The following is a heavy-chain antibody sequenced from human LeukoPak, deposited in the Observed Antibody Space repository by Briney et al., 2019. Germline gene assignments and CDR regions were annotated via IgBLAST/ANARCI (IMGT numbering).Heavy chain of an antibody. CDR2: INHRGST. CDR3: AGTRYCSGGSCYSGNWFDP. Sequence: PSETLSLTCAVYGGSFSGYYWSWIRRPPGKGLEWIGEINHRGSTNYNPSLKSRVTISVDTSKNQFSLKLSTVTAADTAVYDCAGTRYCSGGSCYSGNWFDPGGRGTLVTVSA. J-gene: IGHJ5*02. V-gene: IGHV4-34*01. CDR1: GGSFSGYY. D-gene: IGHD2-15*01.